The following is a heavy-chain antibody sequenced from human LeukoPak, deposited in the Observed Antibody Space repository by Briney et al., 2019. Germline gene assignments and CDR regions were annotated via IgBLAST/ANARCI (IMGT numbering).Heavy chain of an antibody. J-gene: IGHJ4*02. CDR1: GGSFSGYY. D-gene: IGHD3-10*01. Sequence: SETLSLTCAVYGGSFSGYYWTWIRQPPEKGLEWIGEINHGGSTNYNPSLKSRVTISVDTSKNQFSLKLRSVSAADTAVYYCARGDGSGSYYPYYDFWGQGTLVTVSS. V-gene: IGHV4-34*01. CDR2: INHGGST. CDR3: ARGDGSGSYYPYYDF.